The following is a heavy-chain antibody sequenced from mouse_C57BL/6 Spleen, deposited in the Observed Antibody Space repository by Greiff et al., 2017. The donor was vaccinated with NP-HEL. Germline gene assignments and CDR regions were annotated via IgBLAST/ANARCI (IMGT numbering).Heavy chain of an antibody. CDR3: TRLGYYGSSYAWFAY. D-gene: IGHD1-1*01. J-gene: IGHJ3*01. CDR2: IDPETGGT. Sequence: VHLVESGAELVRPGASVTLSCKASGYTFTDYEMHWVKQTPVHGLEWIGAIDPETGGTAYNQKFKGKAILTADKSSSTAYMELRSLTSEDSAVYYCTRLGYYGSSYAWFAYWGQGTLVTVSA. V-gene: IGHV1-15*01. CDR1: GYTFTDYE.